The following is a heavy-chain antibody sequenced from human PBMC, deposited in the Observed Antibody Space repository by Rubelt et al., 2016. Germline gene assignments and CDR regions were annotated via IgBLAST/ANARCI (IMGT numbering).Heavy chain of an antibody. CDR2: INHSGST. D-gene: IGHD6-13*01. Sequence: QVQLQQWGAGLLKPSETLSLTCAVYGGSFSGYYWSWIRQPPGKGLEWIGEINHSGSTNYNPSLKSRVTFLVDTSKNHCALKLSAVTAADTAVYYCAGGRRGSSSWLGRDYYGMDVWGQGTTVTVSS. V-gene: IGHV4-34*01. J-gene: IGHJ6*02. CDR1: GGSFSGYY. CDR3: AGGRRGSSSWLGRDYYGMDV.